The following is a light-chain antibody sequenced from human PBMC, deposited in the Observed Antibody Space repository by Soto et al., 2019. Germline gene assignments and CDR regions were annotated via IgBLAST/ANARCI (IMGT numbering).Light chain of an antibody. Sequence: EIVLTQSPGTLSLSPGERTTLSCRASQSVRSSYLAWYQQKPGQAPRILIYGASSRATGIPDRFSGSGSGTDFTLTISRLEPEDFAVYYCQQYGSSPRLTFGGGTRVEIK. CDR1: QSVRSSY. CDR3: QQYGSSPRLT. CDR2: GAS. V-gene: IGKV3-20*01. J-gene: IGKJ4*01.